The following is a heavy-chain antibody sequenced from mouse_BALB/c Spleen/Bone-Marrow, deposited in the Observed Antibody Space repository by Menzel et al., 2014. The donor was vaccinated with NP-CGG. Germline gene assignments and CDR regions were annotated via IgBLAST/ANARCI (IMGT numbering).Heavy chain of an antibody. CDR1: GYAFSNYG. D-gene: IGHD2-4*01. CDR2: IYPGDGDT. V-gene: IGHV1-80*01. J-gene: IGHJ4*01. CDR3: ASVYDYGRGYAMDY. Sequence: VQLQQSGAGVMRPGSSVNISCKASGYAFSNYGMNWVKQRPGQGLEWIGQIYPGDGDTNYNGEFKGRVTLTADKSSSTAYMQLSSLTSEDSAVYFCASVYDYGRGYAMDYWGQGTSVTVSS.